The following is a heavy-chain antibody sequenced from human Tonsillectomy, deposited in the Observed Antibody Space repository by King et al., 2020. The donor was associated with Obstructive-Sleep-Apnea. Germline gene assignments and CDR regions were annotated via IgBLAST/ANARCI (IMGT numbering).Heavy chain of an antibody. D-gene: IGHD3-9*01. CDR2: ISSSSSYT. Sequence: VQLVESGGGLVKPGGSLRLSCAASGFTFSDYYMSWIRQAPGKGLEWVSYISSSSSYTNYADSVKGRFTISRDNAKNSMYLQMNSLRAEDTAVYYCARDPDFLTGYYYYYYGMDVWGQGTTVTVSS. CDR1: GFTFSDYY. V-gene: IGHV3-11*06. CDR3: ARDPDFLTGYYYYYYGMDV. J-gene: IGHJ6*02.